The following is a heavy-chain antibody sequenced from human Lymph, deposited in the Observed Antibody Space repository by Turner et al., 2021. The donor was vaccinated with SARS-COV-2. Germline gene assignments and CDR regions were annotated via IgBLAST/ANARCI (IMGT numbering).Heavy chain of an antibody. J-gene: IGHJ4*02. CDR2: INTDNGNT. V-gene: IGHV1-3*04. CDR1: GYTFTNYA. Sequence: QVQVVQSGAEVKKPGASVKVSCKASGYTFTNYAMHWVRQAPGQRLEWMGWINTDNGNTKYSQKFQGRVTITRNTSAGTAYMELSSQRSEDTAVYYCARGKSPLLRFLEWLLSLDYWGQGTLVTVSS. CDR3: ARGKSPLLRFLEWLLSLDY. D-gene: IGHD3-3*01.